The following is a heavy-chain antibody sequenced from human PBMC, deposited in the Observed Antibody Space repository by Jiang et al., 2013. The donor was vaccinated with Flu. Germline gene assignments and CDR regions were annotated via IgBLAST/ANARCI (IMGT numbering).Heavy chain of an antibody. CDR2: IWYDGTNK. D-gene: IGHD3-3*01. J-gene: IGHJ6*02. CDR1: GFSFSSYG. V-gene: IGHV3-33*01. Sequence: QLLESGGGVVQPGRSLRLSCAASGFSFSSYGMHWVRQAPGKGLEWVAVIWYDGTNKNYADSVKGRFTISRDNSKNTLYLQMNGLRAEDTAVYYCARDLGVVNYYQGLDVWGQGTTVTVSS. CDR3: ARDLGVVNYYQGLDV.